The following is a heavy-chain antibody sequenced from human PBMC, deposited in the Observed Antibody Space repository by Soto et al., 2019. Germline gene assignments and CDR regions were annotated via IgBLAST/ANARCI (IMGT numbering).Heavy chain of an antibody. J-gene: IGHJ3*01. CDR2: IHPSCQPI. D-gene: IGHD1-26*01. CDR3: ARRASR. Sequence: EVQLVESGGGLVQPGGSLRLSCEVSGFTFSSSEMYWVRQAPGKGLEWISYIHPSCQPIFYADSVKGRFTISRDNANNSLFLQINSLRAGDTAVYYCARRASRWGQGTMVTVSS. CDR1: GFTFSSSE. V-gene: IGHV3-48*03.